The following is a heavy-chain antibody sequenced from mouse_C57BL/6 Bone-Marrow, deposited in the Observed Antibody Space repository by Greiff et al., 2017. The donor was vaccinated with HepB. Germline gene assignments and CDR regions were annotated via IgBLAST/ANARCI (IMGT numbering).Heavy chain of an antibody. V-gene: IGHV1-42*01. CDR1: GYSFTGYY. Sequence: DVKLQESGPELVKPGASVKISCKASGYSFTGYYMNWVKQSPEKSLEWIGEINPSTGGTTYNQKFKAKATLTVDKSSSTAYMQLKSLTSEDSAVYYCARYYYYGSSLYYFDYWGQGTTLTVSS. CDR3: ARYYYYGSSLYYFDY. J-gene: IGHJ2*01. D-gene: IGHD1-1*01. CDR2: INPSTGGT.